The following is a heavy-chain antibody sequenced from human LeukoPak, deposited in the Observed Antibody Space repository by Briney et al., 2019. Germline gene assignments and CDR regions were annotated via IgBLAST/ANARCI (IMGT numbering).Heavy chain of an antibody. J-gene: IGHJ4*02. CDR2: IYSGGST. CDR1: GFTVSSNY. Sequence: GGSLRLSCAASGFTVSSNYMSWVRQAPGKGLEWVSVIYSGGSTYYADSVKGRFTISRDNSKNTLYLQMNSLRAEDTAVYYCASEGASYGDYGSGYWGQGTLVTVSS. D-gene: IGHD4-17*01. V-gene: IGHV3-53*01. CDR3: ASEGASYGDYGSGY.